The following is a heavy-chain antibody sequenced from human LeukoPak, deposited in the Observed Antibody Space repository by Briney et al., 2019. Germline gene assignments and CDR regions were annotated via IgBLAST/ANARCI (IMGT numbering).Heavy chain of an antibody. CDR3: ATAPHGKFTFWSGYSDPLDY. CDR2: ISSSGSTI. V-gene: IGHV3-11*04. Sequence: GGSLRLSCAASRFTFSDYYMSWIRQAPGKGLDWVSYISSSGSTIYYADSVKGRFTISRDNAKNSLYLQMNSLRAEDTAVYYCATAPHGKFTFWSGYSDPLDYWGQGTLVTVSS. CDR1: RFTFSDYY. D-gene: IGHD3-3*01. J-gene: IGHJ4*02.